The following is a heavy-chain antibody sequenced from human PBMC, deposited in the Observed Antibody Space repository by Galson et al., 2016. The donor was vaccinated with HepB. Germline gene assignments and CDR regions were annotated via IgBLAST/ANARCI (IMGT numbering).Heavy chain of an antibody. J-gene: IGHJ6*02. CDR2: VNHSGST. CDR1: SGSFSGYS. V-gene: IGHV4-34*01. Sequence: ETLSLTCTVYSGSFSGYSWSWIRQPPGKGLEWIGEVNHSGSTNYNPPLKSRVTVSVDTTKMHFSLNMRSVTAADTAVYYCVREKQFGSGPFGMDVWGQGTTVTVSS. D-gene: IGHD3-10*01. CDR3: VREKQFGSGPFGMDV.